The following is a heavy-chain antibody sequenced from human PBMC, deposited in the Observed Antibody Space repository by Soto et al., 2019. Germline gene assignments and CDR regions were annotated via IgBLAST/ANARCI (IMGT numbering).Heavy chain of an antibody. J-gene: IGHJ5*02. CDR1: GGTFSSYA. V-gene: IGHV1-69*13. CDR2: IIPIFGTA. D-gene: IGHD6-19*01. Sequence: SVKVSCKASGGTFSSYAISWVRQAPGQGLEWMGGIIPIFGTANYAQKFQGRVTITADESTSTAYMELSSLRSEDTAVYYCARSPESFFHAYSSGWYWFDPWRQGPLVTVSS. CDR3: ARSPESFFHAYSSGWYWFDP.